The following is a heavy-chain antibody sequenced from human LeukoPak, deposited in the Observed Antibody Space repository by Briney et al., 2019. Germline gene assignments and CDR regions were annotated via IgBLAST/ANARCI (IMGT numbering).Heavy chain of an antibody. J-gene: IGHJ4*02. CDR3: ARGVVVAATFDY. CDR1: GFTFSSYA. V-gene: IGHV3-30-3*01. D-gene: IGHD2-15*01. CDR2: ISYDGSNK. Sequence: GGSLRLSCAASGFTFSSYAMHWVRQAPGKGLEWVAVISYDGSNKYYADSVKGRFTISRDNSKNTLYLQMNSLRAEDTGVYYWARGVVVAATFDYWGQGTMVTVSS.